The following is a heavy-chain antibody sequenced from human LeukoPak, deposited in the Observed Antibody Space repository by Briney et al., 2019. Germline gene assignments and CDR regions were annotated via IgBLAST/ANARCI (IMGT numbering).Heavy chain of an antibody. CDR2: INQSGNT. CDR3: ARRPGYCPNGVCYKRNWFDP. J-gene: IGHJ5*02. D-gene: IGHD2-8*01. CDR1: GGSFSDYY. Sequence: AETLSLTCAVYGGSFSDYYWNWIRQPPGKGLEWIGEINQSGNTNYNPSLKSRVTLSVDTSNNQFSLKLSSVTAADTAVYYCARRPGYCPNGVCYKRNWFDPWGQGTLVTVSS. V-gene: IGHV4-34*01.